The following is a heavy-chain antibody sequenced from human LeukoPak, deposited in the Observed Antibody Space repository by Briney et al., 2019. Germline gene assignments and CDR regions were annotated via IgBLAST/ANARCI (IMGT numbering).Heavy chain of an antibody. Sequence: GSLRLSCAASGFTFSDYYMSWIRQAPGKGLEWVSYISSSGSTIYYADSVKGRFTISRDNAKNSRYLQMNSLRAEDTAVYYCAREYCSSTSCSLDGMDVWGQRTTVTVSS. CDR3: AREYCSSTSCSLDGMDV. V-gene: IGHV3-11*01. J-gene: IGHJ6*02. D-gene: IGHD2-2*01. CDR1: GFTFSDYY. CDR2: ISSSGSTI.